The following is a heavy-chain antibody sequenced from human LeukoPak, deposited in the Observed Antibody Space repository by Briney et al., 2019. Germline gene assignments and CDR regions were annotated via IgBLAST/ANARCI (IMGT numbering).Heavy chain of an antibody. CDR3: SRETTSGY. D-gene: IGHD1-1*01. CDR2: ISRGSHTI. V-gene: IGHV3-48*04. J-gene: IGHJ4*02. Sequence: GGSLRLSCAASGFSFSGYSMNWVRQPPGQGLEWISYISRGSHTIYYADSVRGRFSISRDDAKNSLYLQMNSLRAEDTGIYYCSRETTSGYWGQGTLVTVSS. CDR1: GFSFSGYS.